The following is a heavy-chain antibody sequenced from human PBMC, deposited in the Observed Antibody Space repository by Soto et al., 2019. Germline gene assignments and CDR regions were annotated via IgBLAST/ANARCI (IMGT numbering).Heavy chain of an antibody. Sequence: QVQLVESGGGVVQPGRSLRLSCAASGFTFSSYGMHWVRQAPGKGLEWVAVISYDGSNKYYADSVKGRFTISRDNSKNTLYLQMNSLRAEDTAVYYCAKNYRETTGTPTYDYWGQGTLVTVSS. CDR1: GFTFSSYG. J-gene: IGHJ4*02. CDR3: AKNYRETTGTPTYDY. D-gene: IGHD4-17*01. V-gene: IGHV3-30*18. CDR2: ISYDGSNK.